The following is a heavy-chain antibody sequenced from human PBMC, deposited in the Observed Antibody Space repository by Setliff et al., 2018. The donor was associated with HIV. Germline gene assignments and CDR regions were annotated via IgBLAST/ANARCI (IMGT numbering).Heavy chain of an antibody. V-gene: IGHV4-59*08. CDR3: ARHSGLGGYYSPFDY. D-gene: IGHD3-22*01. CDR1: GGSITSYY. Sequence: SETLSLTCTVSGGSITSYYWNWIRQSPGKGLEWIGYIFDSGTTKYNPSVTSRVTISVDASKNQFSLKLSSVTAADTTVYYCARHSGLGGYYSPFDYWGPGTLVTVSS. CDR2: IFDSGTT. J-gene: IGHJ4*02.